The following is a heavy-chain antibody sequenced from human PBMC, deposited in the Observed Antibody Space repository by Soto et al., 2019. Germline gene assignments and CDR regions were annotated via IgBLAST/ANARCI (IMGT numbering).Heavy chain of an antibody. Sequence: DVQLLESGGDLVQPGGSLRLSCAASGFTFSSYAMSWVRKAPGKGLEWVSSMSGAGRSSYDADSVKGRFTISRDNSKNTLHLQMIYMRAEETALYCCANGPIFGVEHIYDYWGQGTLVTVAS. V-gene: IGHV3-23*01. D-gene: IGHD3-3*01. CDR2: MSGAGRSS. CDR3: ANGPIFGVEHIYDY. J-gene: IGHJ4*02. CDR1: GFTFSSYA.